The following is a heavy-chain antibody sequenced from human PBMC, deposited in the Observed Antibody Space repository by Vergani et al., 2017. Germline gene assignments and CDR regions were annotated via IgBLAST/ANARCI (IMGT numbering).Heavy chain of an antibody. D-gene: IGHD2-15*01. Sequence: VQLVESGGGLVQPGGSLRLSCSASGFTFSSYAMHWVRQAPGKGLEYVSAISSNGGSTYYADSVKGRFTISRDDSKNTLYLQMNSLKTEDTAVYYCTTVLWWEPLGDYWGQGTLVTVSS. CDR1: GFTFSSYA. J-gene: IGHJ4*02. CDR2: ISSNGGST. V-gene: IGHV3-64*04. CDR3: TTVLWWEPLGDY.